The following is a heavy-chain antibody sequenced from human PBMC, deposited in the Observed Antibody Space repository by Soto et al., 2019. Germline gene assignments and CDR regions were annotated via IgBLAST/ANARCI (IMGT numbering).Heavy chain of an antibody. D-gene: IGHD2-2*01. V-gene: IGHV4-34*01. Sequence: QVQLQQWGAGLLKPSETLSLTCAVYGGSFSGYYWSWIRQPPGKGLEWMGEINHSGSTNYNPSLKSRVTISVDTSKNQFSLKLSSVTAADTAVYYCARGGYCSSTSCYEATGFDPWGQGTLVTVSS. CDR2: INHSGST. CDR3: ARGGYCSSTSCYEATGFDP. CDR1: GGSFSGYY. J-gene: IGHJ5*02.